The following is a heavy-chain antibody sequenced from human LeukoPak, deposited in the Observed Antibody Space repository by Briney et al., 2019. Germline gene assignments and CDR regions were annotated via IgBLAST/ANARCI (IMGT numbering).Heavy chain of an antibody. CDR2: ISGSGGST. D-gene: IGHD3-3*01. Sequence: PGGSLRLSCAASGFTFSSYAMSWVRQAPGKGLEWVSAISGSGGSTYYADSVKGRFTISRDNSKNTLYLQMNSLRAEDTAVYYCARYYDFWSGYYGPYYFDYWGQGTLVTVSS. V-gene: IGHV3-23*01. CDR3: ARYYDFWSGYYGPYYFDY. CDR1: GFTFSSYA. J-gene: IGHJ4*02.